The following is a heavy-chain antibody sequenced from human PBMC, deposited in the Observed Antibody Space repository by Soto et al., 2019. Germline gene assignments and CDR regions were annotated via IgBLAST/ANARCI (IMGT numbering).Heavy chain of an antibody. CDR2: INHSGST. CDR1: GGSFSGYY. CDR3: ARGPRVLYYGSGSYYTWWFDP. Sequence: QVQLQQWGAGLLKPSETLSLTCAVYGGSFSGYYWSWIRQPPGKGLEWIGEINHSGSTNYNPSLKSRVTISVDTSKNQFSLKLSSVTAADTAVYYCARGPRVLYYGSGSYYTWWFDPWGQGTLVTVSS. J-gene: IGHJ5*02. V-gene: IGHV4-34*01. D-gene: IGHD3-10*01.